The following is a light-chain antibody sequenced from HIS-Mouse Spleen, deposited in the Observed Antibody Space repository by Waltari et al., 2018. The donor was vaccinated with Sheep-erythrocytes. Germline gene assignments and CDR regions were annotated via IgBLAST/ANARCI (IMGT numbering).Light chain of an antibody. Sequence: DIVMTQSPDSLAVSLGERATINCKSSQSVLYSSNNKNYLAWYQQKPGQPPKLLIYWASTRESGVPDRFSGSGSGTDFTLTISSLQAEDFATYYCLQHNSYPRTFGQGTKVEIK. V-gene: IGKV4-1*01. J-gene: IGKJ1*01. CDR1: QSVLYSSNNKNY. CDR2: WAS. CDR3: LQHNSYPRT.